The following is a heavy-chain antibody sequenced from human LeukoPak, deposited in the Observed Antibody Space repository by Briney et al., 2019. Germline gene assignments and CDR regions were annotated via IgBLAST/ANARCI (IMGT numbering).Heavy chain of an antibody. J-gene: IGHJ4*02. D-gene: IGHD6-13*01. V-gene: IGHV4-38-2*02. CDR2: IYQSETA. CDR1: GYSISSGYF. CDR3: ARVGYSSSWYPYYFDY. Sequence: SETLSLTCTVSGYSISSGYFWGWMRQPPGKGLEWIGSIYQSETAHYNPSLKSRVTISVDTSKNQFSLKLRSVMAADTAVYYCARVGYSSSWYPYYFDYWGQGTLVTVSS.